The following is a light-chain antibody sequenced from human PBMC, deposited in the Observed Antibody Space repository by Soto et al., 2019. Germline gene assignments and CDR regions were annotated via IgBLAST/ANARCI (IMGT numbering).Light chain of an antibody. J-gene: IGKJ2*01. CDR2: WAA. CDR1: QSVFYSSKNKNY. Sequence: DIVMNQSPDSLAVSLGERATINCKSSQSVFYSSKNKNYLSWYQQKPGQPPKLLIYWAATRESGVPDRFSGSGSGTDFTLTISSLQAEDVAVYYCQQYYNIPPTFGQGTKVQIK. CDR3: QQYYNIPPT. V-gene: IGKV4-1*01.